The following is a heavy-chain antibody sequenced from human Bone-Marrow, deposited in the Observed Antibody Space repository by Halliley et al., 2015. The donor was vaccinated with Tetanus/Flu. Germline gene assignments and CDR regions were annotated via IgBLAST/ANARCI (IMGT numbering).Heavy chain of an antibody. Sequence: LGWVSVIYSDGNTYYADSVKGRFTISRDNSKNTLYLQMNSLRAEDTAVYYCARPTTSGWPLDYWGQGTLVTVSS. CDR3: ARPTTSGWPLDY. CDR2: IYSDGNT. D-gene: IGHD6-19*01. V-gene: IGHV3-53*01. J-gene: IGHJ4*02.